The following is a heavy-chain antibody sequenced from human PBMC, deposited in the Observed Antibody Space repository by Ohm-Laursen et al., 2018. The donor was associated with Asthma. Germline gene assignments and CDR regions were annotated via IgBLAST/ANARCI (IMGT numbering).Heavy chain of an antibody. CDR1: GYTFSRYS. Sequence: LRLSCSASGYTFSRYSIHWVRQIPGKGLEWVASISTASTFIYYADSVRGRFTTSRDNARNSLYLQMNSLRAQDTAVYYCAVRTTSAGFDVWGQGTTVTVSS. CDR2: ISTASTFI. CDR3: AVRTTSAGFDV. J-gene: IGHJ6*02. D-gene: IGHD1-1*01. V-gene: IGHV3-21*01.